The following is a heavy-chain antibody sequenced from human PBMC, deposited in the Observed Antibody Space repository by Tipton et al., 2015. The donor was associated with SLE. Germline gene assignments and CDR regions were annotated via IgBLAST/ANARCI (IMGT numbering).Heavy chain of an antibody. CDR2: ISVSGAGT. CDR1: GFTFSSYA. Sequence: SLRLSCAASGFTFSSYAMSWVRQAPGKGLEWVSFISVSGAGTSYADSVKGRFTISRDNSKNTLYLQRNSLGAEDTAVYYCAKDEGYCSGGTCYYFDYWGQGTLVTVSS. D-gene: IGHD2-15*01. J-gene: IGHJ4*02. V-gene: IGHV3-23*01. CDR3: AKDEGYCSGGTCYYFDY.